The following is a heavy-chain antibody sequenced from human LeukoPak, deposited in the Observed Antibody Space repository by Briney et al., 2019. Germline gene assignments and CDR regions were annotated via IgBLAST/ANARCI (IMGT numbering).Heavy chain of an antibody. V-gene: IGHV1-2*02. CDR2: INPNSGGT. Sequence: EASVKVSCKASGHTFTGYYMHWVRQAPGQGLEWMGWINPNSGGTNYAQKFQGRVTMTRDTSISTAYMELSRLRSDDTAVYYCARAYILTGYYPSRTPLDYWGQGTLVTVSS. CDR3: ARAYILTGYYPSRTPLDY. D-gene: IGHD3-9*01. CDR1: GHTFTGYY. J-gene: IGHJ4*02.